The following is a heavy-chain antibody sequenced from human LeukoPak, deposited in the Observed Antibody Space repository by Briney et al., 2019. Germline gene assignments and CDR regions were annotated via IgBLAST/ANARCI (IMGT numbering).Heavy chain of an antibody. Sequence: GGSLRLSCAASGFTFSSYAMHWVRQAPGKGLEWVAVISYDGSNKYYADSVKGRFTISRDNSKNTLYLQMNSLRAEDTAVYYCARDVATAEVGGYYYGMDVWGQGTMVTVSS. CDR2: ISYDGSNK. CDR3: ARDVATAEVGGYYYGMDV. V-gene: IGHV3-30-3*01. CDR1: GFTFSSYA. D-gene: IGHD6-13*01. J-gene: IGHJ6*02.